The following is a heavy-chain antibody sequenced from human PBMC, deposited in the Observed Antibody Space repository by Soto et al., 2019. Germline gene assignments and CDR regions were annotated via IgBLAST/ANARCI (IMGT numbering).Heavy chain of an antibody. J-gene: IGHJ4*02. D-gene: IGHD5-12*01. CDR1: GGTMGYGAYS. Sequence: SETLSLTRSVAGGTMGYGAYSWNWIRQSPGKGLEWLGYIYHLETTYYNPSFRSRLSLPIDRTRNHFFLSLSFMTAGERAVYYCDRGVGYDSFAFWGQGLQGSV. CDR3: DRGVGYDSFAF. CDR2: IYHLETT. V-gene: IGHV4-30-2*06.